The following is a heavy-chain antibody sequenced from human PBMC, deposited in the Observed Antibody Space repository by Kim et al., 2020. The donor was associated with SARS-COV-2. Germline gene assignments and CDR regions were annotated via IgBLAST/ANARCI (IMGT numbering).Heavy chain of an antibody. V-gene: IGHV4-59*08. J-gene: IGHJ3*02. Sequence: NYNPSLKSRVTISVDTSKNQFSLKLSSVTAADTAVYYCARRSDLWDAFDIWGQGTMVTVSS. CDR3: ARRSDLWDAFDI. D-gene: IGHD3-3*01.